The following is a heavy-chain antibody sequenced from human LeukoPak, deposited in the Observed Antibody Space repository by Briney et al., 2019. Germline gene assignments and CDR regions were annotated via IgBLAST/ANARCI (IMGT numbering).Heavy chain of an antibody. V-gene: IGHV3-53*01. Sequence: PGGSLRLSCAASGFTVSSNYMSWVRQAPGKGLEWVSVIYSGGSTYYADSVKGRFTISRDNAKNSLYLQMNSLRAEDTAVYYCARGTGTPYYYYMDVWGKGTTVTVSS. CDR1: GFTVSSNY. D-gene: IGHD1-1*01. CDR3: ARGTGTPYYYYMDV. CDR2: IYSGGST. J-gene: IGHJ6*03.